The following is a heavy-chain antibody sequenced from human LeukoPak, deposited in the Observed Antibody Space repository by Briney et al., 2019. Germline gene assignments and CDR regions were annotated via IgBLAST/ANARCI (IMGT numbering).Heavy chain of an antibody. CDR2: TRNKANSYTA. CDR3: AQVTCPGVSCPNYYYGMDV. CDR1: GFTFSDHY. Sequence: GGSLRLSCAASGFTFSDHYMDWVRQAPGKGLEWVGRTRNKANSYTAEYAASVKGRFTISRDNSKNTLFLQMNSLRAEDTALYYCAQVTCPGVSCPNYYYGMDVWGQGTTVTVSS. D-gene: IGHD2-8*02. J-gene: IGHJ6*02. V-gene: IGHV3-72*01.